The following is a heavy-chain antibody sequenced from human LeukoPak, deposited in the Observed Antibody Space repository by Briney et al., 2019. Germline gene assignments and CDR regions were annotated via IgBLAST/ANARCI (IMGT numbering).Heavy chain of an antibody. D-gene: IGHD6-19*01. V-gene: IGHV4-59*12. CDR2: IYYSGST. CDR3: AREEIAVAYFDY. J-gene: IGHJ4*02. CDR1: GGSISSYY. Sequence: SETLSLTCTLSGGSISSYYWSWIRQPPGKGLEWIGYIYYSGSTNYNPSLKSRVTISVDTSKNQFSLKRSSVTAADTAVYYCAREEIAVAYFDYWGQGTLVTVSS.